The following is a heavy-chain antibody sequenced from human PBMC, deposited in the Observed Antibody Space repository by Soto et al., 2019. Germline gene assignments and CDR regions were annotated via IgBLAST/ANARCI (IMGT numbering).Heavy chain of an antibody. Sequence: GGSLSLSCAASGFTFSSYEMNWVRQAPGKGLEWVSYISSSGSTIYYADSVKGRFTISRDNAKNSLYLQMNSLRAEDTAVYYCARSYSGGWYAQNPYYFDYWGQGTLVTVSS. D-gene: IGHD6-19*01. J-gene: IGHJ4*02. V-gene: IGHV3-48*03. CDR1: GFTFSSYE. CDR3: ARSYSGGWYAQNPYYFDY. CDR2: ISSSGSTI.